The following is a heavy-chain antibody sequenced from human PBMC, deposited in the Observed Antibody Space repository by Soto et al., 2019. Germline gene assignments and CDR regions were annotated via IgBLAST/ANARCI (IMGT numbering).Heavy chain of an antibody. CDR3: TRGKNFDWLLPFDY. D-gene: IGHD3-9*01. J-gene: IGHJ4*02. CDR1: GFTFGDYA. CDR2: IRSKAYGGTT. Sequence: GGSLRLSCTASGFTFGDYAMSWFRQAPGKGLEWVGFIRSKAYGGTTEYAASVKGRFTISRDDSKSIAYLQMNSLKTEDTAVYYCTRGKNFDWLLPFDYWGQGTLVTVSS. V-gene: IGHV3-49*03.